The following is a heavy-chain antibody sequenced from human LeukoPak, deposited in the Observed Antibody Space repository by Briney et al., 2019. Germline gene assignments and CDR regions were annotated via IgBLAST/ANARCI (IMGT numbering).Heavy chain of an antibody. Sequence: ASVKVSCKASGYTFTGYYMHWVRQAPGQGLEWMGWINPNSGGTNYAQKFQGRVTMTRDTSISTAYMELSRLRSDDTAVYYCARDAYSGSYFDLIDYWGQGTLVTVSS. J-gene: IGHJ4*02. CDR3: ARDAYSGSYFDLIDY. V-gene: IGHV1-2*02. CDR2: INPNSGGT. CDR1: GYTFTGYY. D-gene: IGHD1-26*01.